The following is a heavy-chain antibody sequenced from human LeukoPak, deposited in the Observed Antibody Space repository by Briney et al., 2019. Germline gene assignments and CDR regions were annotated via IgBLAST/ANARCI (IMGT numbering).Heavy chain of an antibody. CDR3: AKAGGYSYGSTAYYYYYMDV. CDR1: GFTFSNYN. J-gene: IGHJ6*03. CDR2: ISGSGGST. V-gene: IGHV3-23*01. D-gene: IGHD5-18*01. Sequence: GGSLRLSCAAPGFTFSNYNMNWVRQAPGKGLEWVSAISGSGGSTYYADSVKGRFTISRDNSKNTLYLQMNSLRAEDTAVYYCAKAGGYSYGSTAYYYYYMDVWGKGTTVTVSS.